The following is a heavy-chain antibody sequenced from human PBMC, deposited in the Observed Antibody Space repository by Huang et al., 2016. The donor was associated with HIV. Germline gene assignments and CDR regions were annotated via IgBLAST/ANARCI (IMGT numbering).Heavy chain of an antibody. D-gene: IGHD3-22*01. Sequence: QVQLQQWGAGLLKPSETLSLTCAVYGGSFSGYYWSGIRQPPGKGREWIGEINHSGSTNHTPSLKSRVTISVDTSKTQFSLKLNSVTAADTAVYYCARGPDYYDSSGREAFDIWGQGTMVTVSS. CDR2: INHSGST. V-gene: IGHV4-34*01. CDR1: GGSFSGYY. CDR3: ARGPDYYDSSGREAFDI. J-gene: IGHJ3*02.